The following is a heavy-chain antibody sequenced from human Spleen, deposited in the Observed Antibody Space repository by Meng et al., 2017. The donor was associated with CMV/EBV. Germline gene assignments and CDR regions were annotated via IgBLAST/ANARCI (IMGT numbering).Heavy chain of an antibody. CDR3: ARGRDSVLLWFGESTGGAFDI. CDR1: GYTFTSYY. CDR2: INPSGGYT. J-gene: IGHJ3*02. D-gene: IGHD3-10*01. Sequence: ASVKVSFKASGYTFTSYYMHWVRQAPGKGLEWMGIINPSGGYTSYAQKFRGRVTMTRDTSTNTVYMELSSLRSEDTAVYYCARGRDSVLLWFGESTGGAFDIWGQGTMVTVSS. V-gene: IGHV1-46*01.